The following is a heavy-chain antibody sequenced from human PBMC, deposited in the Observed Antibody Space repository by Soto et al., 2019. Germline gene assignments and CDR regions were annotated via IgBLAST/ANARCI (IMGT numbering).Heavy chain of an antibody. CDR3: ARVSSSAYDF. Sequence: SETLSLTCTVSGGSISSDGDYYRWSWIRQHPGKGLEWIGYIYDSGSPYYHPSLESRVTVSVDTSKNQFSLKLTSVTAADTAVYYCARVSSSAYDFWGQGTLVTVSS. D-gene: IGHD3-3*01. CDR2: IYDSGSP. J-gene: IGHJ4*02. CDR1: GGSISSDGDYYR. V-gene: IGHV4-31*03.